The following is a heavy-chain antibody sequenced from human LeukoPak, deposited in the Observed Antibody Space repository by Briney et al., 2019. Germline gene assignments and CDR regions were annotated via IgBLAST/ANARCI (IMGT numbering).Heavy chain of an antibody. D-gene: IGHD3-10*01. CDR3: ARGVVRGAPTTNFDY. V-gene: IGHV1-2*02. Sequence: ASVKVSCKASGYTFTGYYMHWVRQAPGQGLEWMGWINPNSGGTNYAQKFQGRVTMTRDTSISTAYMELSRLRSDDTAVYYSARGVVRGAPTTNFDYWGQGTLVTVSS. CDR2: INPNSGGT. J-gene: IGHJ4*02. CDR1: GYTFTGYY.